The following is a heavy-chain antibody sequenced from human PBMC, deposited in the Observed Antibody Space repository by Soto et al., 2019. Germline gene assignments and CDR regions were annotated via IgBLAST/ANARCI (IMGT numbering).Heavy chain of an antibody. CDR3: ARQNYDYVWGSYRYTVPRPFDY. CDR1: GGAISSYY. Sequence: QVQLQESGPGLVKPSETLSLTCTVSGGAISSYYWSWIRQPPGKGLKWIGYIYYSGSTNYNPSLKSRVTISVDTSKNQFSLKLSSVTAADTAVYYCARQNYDYVWGSYRYTVPRPFDYWGQGTLVTVSS. CDR2: IYYSGST. V-gene: IGHV4-59*08. J-gene: IGHJ4*02. D-gene: IGHD3-16*02.